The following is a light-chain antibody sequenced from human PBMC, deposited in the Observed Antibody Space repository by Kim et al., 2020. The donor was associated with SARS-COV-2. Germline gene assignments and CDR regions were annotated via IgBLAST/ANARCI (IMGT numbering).Light chain of an antibody. CDR2: SNN. CDR3: AVWDDSLKQGV. CDR1: SSNIGSNN. Sequence: ELTQLPSASGTPGQRVTISCSGSSSNIGSNNVVWYQQLPGAAPNLLIYSNNQRPSGIPDRFSGSRSGTSASLAISGLQSGDEADYYCAVWDDSLKQGVFGGGTQLTVL. V-gene: IGLV1-44*01. J-gene: IGLJ3*02.